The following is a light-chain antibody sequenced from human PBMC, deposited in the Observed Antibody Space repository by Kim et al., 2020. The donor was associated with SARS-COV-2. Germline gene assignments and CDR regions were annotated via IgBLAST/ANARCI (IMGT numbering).Light chain of an antibody. CDR1: NIGGHS. CDR3: QVWDTDTDDYV. Sequence: APGQTARITCGGNNIGGHSVHWYQQKPGQAPVLVIYYDSDRPSGIPERFSGSKAATTAPLTISRVEAGDEADYYCQVWDTDTDDYVFGTGTKVTVL. V-gene: IGLV3-21*01. CDR2: YDS. J-gene: IGLJ1*01.